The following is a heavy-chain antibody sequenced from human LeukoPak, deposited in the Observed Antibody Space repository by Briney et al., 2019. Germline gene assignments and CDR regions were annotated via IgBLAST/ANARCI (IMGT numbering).Heavy chain of an antibody. Sequence: GGSLRLSCAASGFTFSSYAMHWVRQAPGTGLEWVAAISYDGSNKYYADSVKGRFTISRDNSKNALFLQMNGLRVEDTALYYCAREGIESVAYSSGWYFDYWGQGTLVTVSS. V-gene: IGHV3-30*01. CDR2: ISYDGSNK. CDR1: GFTFSSYA. CDR3: AREGIESVAYSSGWYFDY. D-gene: IGHD6-19*01. J-gene: IGHJ4*02.